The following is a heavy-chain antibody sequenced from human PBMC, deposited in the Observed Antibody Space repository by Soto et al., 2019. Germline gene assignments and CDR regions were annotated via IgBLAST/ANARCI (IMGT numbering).Heavy chain of an antibody. J-gene: IGHJ4*02. V-gene: IGHV5-51*01. CDR3: ARLHGAATGPDY. D-gene: IGHD1-1*01. CDR1: GYRFTNYL. Sequence: ESLKISCKGSGYRFTNYLIGWVRQMPGKGLEWMGIIYPGDSDTRYSPSFQGQVTMSADKSISTAYLRWSSLKASDTAMHYCARLHGAATGPDYWGQGTLVTVSS. CDR2: IYPGDSDT.